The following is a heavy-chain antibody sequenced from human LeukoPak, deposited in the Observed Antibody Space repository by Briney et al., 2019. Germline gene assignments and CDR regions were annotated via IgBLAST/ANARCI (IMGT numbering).Heavy chain of an antibody. D-gene: IGHD3-10*01. Sequence: SQTLSLTCAISGYSVTSNSAAWNWLRQSPSRGLEWLGRTYSRSKLYNDYAVSVKSRITINPDTSKNQYSPLLNSVTPEDADVYYCSREFNRSYYLFDYWGQGTLVTVSS. J-gene: IGHJ4*01. V-gene: IGHV6-1*01. CDR1: GYSVTSNSAA. CDR3: SREFNRSYYLFDY. CDR2: TYSRSKLYN.